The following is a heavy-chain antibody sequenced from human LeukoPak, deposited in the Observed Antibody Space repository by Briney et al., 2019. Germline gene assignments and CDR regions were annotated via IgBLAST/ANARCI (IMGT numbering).Heavy chain of an antibody. CDR1: GYSISSGYY. V-gene: IGHV4-38-2*01. Sequence: KTSETLSLTCAVSGYSISSGYYWGWIRPPPGKGLEWIGSIYHSGSTYYNPSLKSRVTISVDTSKNQFSLKLSSVTAADTAVYYCARGTVDTAMASPFDYWGQGTLVTVSS. D-gene: IGHD5-18*01. CDR2: IYHSGST. J-gene: IGHJ4*02. CDR3: ARGTVDTAMASPFDY.